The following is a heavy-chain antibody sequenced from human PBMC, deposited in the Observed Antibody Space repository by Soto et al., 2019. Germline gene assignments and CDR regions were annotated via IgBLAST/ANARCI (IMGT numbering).Heavy chain of an antibody. CDR1: GGSISSSSYY. CDR2: IYYSGST. V-gene: IGHV4-39*01. CDR3: ASQIRYDSSGYYYAYWYFDL. D-gene: IGHD3-22*01. Sequence: QLQLQESGPGLVKPSETLSLTCTVSGGSISSSSYYWGWIRQPPWKGLEWIGSIYYSGSTYYDPSLKSRVTISVDTSKNQFSLKLSSVTAADTAVYYCASQIRYDSSGYYYAYWYFDLWGRGTLVTVSS. J-gene: IGHJ2*01.